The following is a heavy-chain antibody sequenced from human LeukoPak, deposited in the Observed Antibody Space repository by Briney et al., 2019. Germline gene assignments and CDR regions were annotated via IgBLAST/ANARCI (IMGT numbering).Heavy chain of an antibody. V-gene: IGHV3-64*01. D-gene: IGHD6-19*01. J-gene: IGHJ2*01. CDR2: ISSNGGSI. CDR3: ARDTCGCGSGWHLYWYFDL. Sequence: GGSLRLSCVVSGFTFSDYAMHWVRQAPGKELEYVSAISSNGGSIHYANSVKGRFTISRDNSKNTLYLQMDSLRAEDMAVYYCARDTCGCGSGWHLYWYFDLWGRGTLVTVSS. CDR1: GFTFSDYA.